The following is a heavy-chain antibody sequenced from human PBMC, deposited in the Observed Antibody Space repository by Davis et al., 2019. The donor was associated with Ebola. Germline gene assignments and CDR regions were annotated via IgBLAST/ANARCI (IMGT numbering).Heavy chain of an antibody. CDR3: ARMGKSYYDSLWDY. Sequence: GGFLRLSCKGSGYSFTSYWIAWVRQMPGKDLEWMGIIYPGDSDTRYSPSFRGQVTISADKSFSTAYLQWSGLKASDTAMYYCARMGKSYYDSLWDYWGQGTLVTVSS. V-gene: IGHV5-51*01. CDR1: GYSFTSYW. CDR2: IYPGDSDT. D-gene: IGHD3-10*01. J-gene: IGHJ4*02.